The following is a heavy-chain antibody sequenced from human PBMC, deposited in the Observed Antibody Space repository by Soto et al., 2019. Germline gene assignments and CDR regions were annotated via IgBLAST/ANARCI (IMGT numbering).Heavy chain of an antibody. D-gene: IGHD5-18*01. CDR2: INPNSGGT. CDR1: GYTLTGYY. V-gene: IGHV1-2*04. Sequence: GASVKVSCKASGYTLTGYYMHWVRQAPGQGLEWMGWINPNSGGTNYAQKFQGWVTMTRDTSISTAHMELSRLRSDDTAVYYCARDCRSIFSGYSYGSAYYGMDVWGQGTTVTVSS. CDR3: ARDCRSIFSGYSYGSAYYGMDV. J-gene: IGHJ6*02.